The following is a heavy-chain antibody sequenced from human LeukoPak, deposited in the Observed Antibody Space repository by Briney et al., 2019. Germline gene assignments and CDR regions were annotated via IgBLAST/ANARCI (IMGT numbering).Heavy chain of an antibody. CDR1: GFTFSPYD. CDR2: IDTAVNT. V-gene: IGHV3-13*01. CDR3: ARRHILSSYGLDV. Sequence: PGGSLRLACVASGFTFSPYDMHWIRQATGKGLEWVSAIDTAVNTYYPDSLKGRFTISRDNARTSLFLQMNSLRAGDTAVYYCARRHILSSYGLDVWGQGTTVTVSS. J-gene: IGHJ6*02. D-gene: IGHD3-9*01.